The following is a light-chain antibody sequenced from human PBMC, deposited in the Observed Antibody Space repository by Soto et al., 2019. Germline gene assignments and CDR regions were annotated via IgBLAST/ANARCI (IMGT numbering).Light chain of an antibody. V-gene: IGKV3-11*01. CDR3: QQYSNWPAIT. CDR2: DAS. J-gene: IGKJ5*01. Sequence: EIVLTQSPATLSLSPGERATLSCRASQSVSNYLAWYQQKPGQAPRLLIYDASNRATGIPARFSGSGSGTDFTLTISGLQSEDFAVYYCQQYSNWPAITFGQGTRLEIK. CDR1: QSVSNY.